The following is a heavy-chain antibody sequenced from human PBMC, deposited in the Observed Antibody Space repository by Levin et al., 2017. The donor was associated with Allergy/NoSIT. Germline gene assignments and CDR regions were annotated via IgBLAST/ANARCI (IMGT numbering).Heavy chain of an antibody. D-gene: IGHD3-10*01. J-gene: IGHJ3*02. CDR1: GGSLSGYS. CDR3: ATSFVWFGAQDAFDI. V-gene: IGHV4-34*01. Sequence: RTSETLSLTCAVSGGSLSGYSWSWIRQPPGKGLEWIGEINHTGGTDYNPSLKSRVSISVDTSKNQFSLKVNSVTAADTAVYYCATSFVWFGAQDAFDIWGQGTMVTVSS. CDR2: INHTGGT.